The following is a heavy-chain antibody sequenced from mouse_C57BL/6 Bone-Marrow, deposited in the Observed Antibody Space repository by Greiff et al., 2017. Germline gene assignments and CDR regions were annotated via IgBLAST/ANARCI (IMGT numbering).Heavy chain of an antibody. Sequence: EVKLEESGAGLVKPGGSLKLSCAASGFTFSSYAMSWVRQTPEKRLEWVAYISSGGDYIYYADTVKGRFTISRDNARNTLYLQMSSLKSEDTAMYYCTRDPPAYYYGSSFWYFDVWGTGTTVTVSS. D-gene: IGHD1-1*01. J-gene: IGHJ1*03. CDR3: TRDPPAYYYGSSFWYFDV. CDR2: ISSGGDYI. V-gene: IGHV5-9-1*02. CDR1: GFTFSSYA.